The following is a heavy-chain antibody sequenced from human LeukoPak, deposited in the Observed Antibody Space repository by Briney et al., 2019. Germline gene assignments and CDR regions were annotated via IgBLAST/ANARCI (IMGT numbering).Heavy chain of an antibody. D-gene: IGHD4-17*01. CDR1: GGSISSYY. CDR3: ARVHGDYGSYYCYYYMDV. J-gene: IGHJ6*03. V-gene: IGHV4-4*07. CDR2: IYTSGST. Sequence: SETLSLTCTVSGGSISSYYWSWIRQPAGKGLEWIGRIYTSGSTNYNPSLKSRVTMSVDTSKNQFSLKLSSVTAADTAVYYCARVHGDYGSYYCYYYMDVWGKGTTVTVSS.